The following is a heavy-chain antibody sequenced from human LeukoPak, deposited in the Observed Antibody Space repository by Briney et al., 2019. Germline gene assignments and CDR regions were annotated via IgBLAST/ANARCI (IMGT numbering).Heavy chain of an antibody. J-gene: IGHJ4*02. CDR1: GYTFTGYY. V-gene: IGHV1-69*04. D-gene: IGHD3/OR15-3a*01. Sequence: SVKVSCKASGYTFTGYYMHWVRQAPGQGLEWMGRIIPILGIANYAQKFQGRVTITADKSTSTAYMELSSLRSEDTAVYYCATEDWTNLRKTRAYSYYFDYWGQGTLVTVSS. CDR3: ATEDWTNLRKTRAYSYYFDY. CDR2: IIPILGIA.